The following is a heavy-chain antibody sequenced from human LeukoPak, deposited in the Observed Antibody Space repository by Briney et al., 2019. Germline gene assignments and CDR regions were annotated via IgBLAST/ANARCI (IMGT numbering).Heavy chain of an antibody. V-gene: IGHV3-7*01. D-gene: IGHD5-18*01. CDR1: GFTFSSYW. J-gene: IGHJ4*02. CDR3: ARHLSGVTGYTYGRGIDY. CDR2: IKKDGSEK. Sequence: GGSLRLSSAASGFTFSSYWMSWVRQAPGKGLEWVANIKKDGSEKYYVDSVKGRFTISRDNAKKSLYLQMNSLRAEDTAVYYCARHLSGVTGYTYGRGIDYWGQGTLVTVSS.